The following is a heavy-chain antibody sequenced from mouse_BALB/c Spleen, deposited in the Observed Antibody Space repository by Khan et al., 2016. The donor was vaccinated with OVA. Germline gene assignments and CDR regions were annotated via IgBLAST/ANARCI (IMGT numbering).Heavy chain of an antibody. CDR1: GFNIKDYY. V-gene: IGHV14-1*02. D-gene: IGHD2-13*01. Sequence: EVQLQQSGAELVRPGALVNLSCKASGFNIKDYYIHWVKQRPEQGLEWIGWIDPENGNTIYDPKFQGQASITSDPSSNTASLPLRSLTSEDTAGYYCARDGDSPWFAYWGQGTLVTVSA. CDR2: IDPENGNT. J-gene: IGHJ3*01. CDR3: ARDGDSPWFAY.